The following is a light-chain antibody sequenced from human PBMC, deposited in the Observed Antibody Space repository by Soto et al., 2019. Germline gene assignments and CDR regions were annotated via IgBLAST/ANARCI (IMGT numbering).Light chain of an antibody. CDR3: SSYTTSNPYV. CDR2: DVS. Sequence: QCALTQPPSVSGSPGQSVTISCTGTSADVGIYNRVAWYQQPPGTSPKLVICDVSNRPSGVPDRFSGSKSGSTASLTISGLQAEDEADYYCSSYTTSNPYVFGTGTKVTVL. CDR1: SADVGIYNR. V-gene: IGLV2-18*02. J-gene: IGLJ1*01.